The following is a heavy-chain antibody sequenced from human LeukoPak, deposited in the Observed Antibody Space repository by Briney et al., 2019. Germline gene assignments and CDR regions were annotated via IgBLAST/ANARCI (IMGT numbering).Heavy chain of an antibody. J-gene: IGHJ3*02. D-gene: IGHD6-13*01. V-gene: IGHV4-34*01. CDR3: ARPSYSPWAFDI. CDR1: GGSFSGYY. Sequence: KPSETLSLTCAVYGGSFSGYYWSWIRQPPGKGLEWIGEINHSGSTNYNPSLKSRVTISVDTSKNQFSLKLSSVTAADTAVYYCARPSYSPWAFDIWGQGTMVTVSS. CDR2: INHSGST.